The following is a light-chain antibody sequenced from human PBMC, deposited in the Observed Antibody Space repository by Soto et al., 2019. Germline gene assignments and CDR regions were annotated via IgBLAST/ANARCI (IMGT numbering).Light chain of an antibody. V-gene: IGKV3-11*01. CDR3: QQRIDGWT. Sequence: EIVLTQSPATLSLSPGERATLSCRASQSVSSSLGWYQQKPGQPPRLLIYDASKRVTGIPARFSGSGSGTDFTLVISSLEPEDFAVYFCQQRIDGWTFGPGTRVEIK. CDR1: QSVSSS. CDR2: DAS. J-gene: IGKJ1*01.